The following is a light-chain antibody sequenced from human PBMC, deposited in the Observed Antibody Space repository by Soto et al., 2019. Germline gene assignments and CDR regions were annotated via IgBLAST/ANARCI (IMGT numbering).Light chain of an antibody. Sequence: DIPMTQSPSSLSASVGDRVTITCQASQDIKYYLNWYQQKPGKAPKLLIYDASYLEIGVPPRFSGSGSGTDFTFAISSLQPEDIATYYCQQYENLPLTFGGGTKVEIK. J-gene: IGKJ4*01. CDR1: QDIKYY. V-gene: IGKV1-33*01. CDR2: DAS. CDR3: QQYENLPLT.